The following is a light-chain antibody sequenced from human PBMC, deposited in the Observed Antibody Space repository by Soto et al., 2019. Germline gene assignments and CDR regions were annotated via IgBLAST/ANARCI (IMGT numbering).Light chain of an antibody. Sequence: EIVLTQSPGTLSLSPGERATLSCRASQSVSNNYVAWYQQKPGQAPRLLIYDASSRATGIPDRFSGSGSGTDFTLTISRLELEDFAVYYCQQCDTSPLTFGQGTRVDIK. V-gene: IGKV3-20*01. CDR1: QSVSNNY. CDR3: QQCDTSPLT. CDR2: DAS. J-gene: IGKJ1*01.